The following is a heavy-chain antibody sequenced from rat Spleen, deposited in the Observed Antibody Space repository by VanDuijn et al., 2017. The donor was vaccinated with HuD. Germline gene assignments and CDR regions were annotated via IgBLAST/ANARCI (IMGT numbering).Heavy chain of an antibody. CDR1: GYTFTSYD. J-gene: IGHJ2*01. CDR3: ARRLGFGVLFDY. Sequence: QVQLQQSGAELAKPGSSVKISCKASGYTFTSYDISWIKQTTGQGLEYIGYINTGSGGTYYNEKFKGKATLTVDKSSSTAFMQLSSLTPADTAVYYCARRLGFGVLFDYWGQGVMVTVSS. V-gene: IGHV1-57*01. D-gene: IGHD4-3*01. CDR2: INTGSGGT.